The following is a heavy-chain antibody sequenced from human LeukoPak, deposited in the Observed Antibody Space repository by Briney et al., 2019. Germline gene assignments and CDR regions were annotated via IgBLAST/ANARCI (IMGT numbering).Heavy chain of an antibody. CDR2: ISGSGGTT. CDR1: GFTFSSYA. CDR3: AKDLTYYYDSTGYYFDY. D-gene: IGHD3-22*01. Sequence: GGSLRLSCAASGFTFSSYAMSWVRQAPGKGLELVSGISGSGGTTYYADSVKGRFTISRDNSKNTLYLQLNSPRAEDTAIYYCAKDLTYYYDSTGYYFDYWGQGTLVTVSS. V-gene: IGHV3-23*01. J-gene: IGHJ4*02.